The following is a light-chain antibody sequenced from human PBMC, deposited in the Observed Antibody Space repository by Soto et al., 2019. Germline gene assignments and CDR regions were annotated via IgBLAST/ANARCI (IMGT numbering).Light chain of an antibody. CDR1: QSLSSNY. Sequence: EIVLTHSPGTLSLSPCERATLSCSASQSLSSNYLVWYQQKPGQAPRLLIYGASTRATGIPDRFSGSGSGTDFTLTITSLEPEAFAVYYCQHYGNTPPSVTFGPGTKVDIK. CDR3: QHYGNTPPSVT. J-gene: IGKJ3*01. CDR2: GAS. V-gene: IGKV3-20*01.